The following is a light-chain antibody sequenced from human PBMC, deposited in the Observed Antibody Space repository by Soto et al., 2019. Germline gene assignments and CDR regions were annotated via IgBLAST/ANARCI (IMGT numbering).Light chain of an antibody. CDR1: QSVSRSY. J-gene: IGKJ5*01. Sequence: EIVLTQSPGTLSLSPVERATLSCRASQSVSRSYLAWYQQTPGQAPRLLIYGASSRATGIPDRLSGSGSGTDFTLTISRLEPEEFAVYYGQQYGYSPPTFGQGTRLEIK. CDR2: GAS. V-gene: IGKV3-20*01. CDR3: QQYGYSPPT.